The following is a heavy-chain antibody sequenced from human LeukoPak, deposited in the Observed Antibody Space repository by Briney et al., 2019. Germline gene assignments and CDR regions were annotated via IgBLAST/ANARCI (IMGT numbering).Heavy chain of an antibody. CDR2: IYSGGST. J-gene: IGHJ3*02. D-gene: IGHD2-2*01. CDR3: ATLGYCSSTSCYGLRDAFDI. CDR1: GFTVSSNY. Sequence: PGGSLRLSCAASGFTVSSNYMSWVRRAPGKGLEWVSVIYSGGSTYYTDSVTGRFTISRDNSKNTLYLQMNSLRAEDTAVYYCATLGYCSSTSCYGLRDAFDIWGQGTMVTVSS. V-gene: IGHV3-53*01.